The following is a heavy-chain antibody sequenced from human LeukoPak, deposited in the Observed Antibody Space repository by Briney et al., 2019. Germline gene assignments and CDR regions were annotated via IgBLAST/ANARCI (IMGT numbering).Heavy chain of an antibody. CDR3: ASSTGYYGSGSYFH. J-gene: IGHJ4*02. V-gene: IGHV4-34*01. CDR2: INHSGST. D-gene: IGHD3-10*01. Sequence: SETLSLTCAVYGGSFSGYYWSWIRQPPGKGLEWIGEINHSGSTNYNPSLKSRVTISVDTSKNQFSLKPSSVTAADTAVYYCASSTGYYGSGSYFHWGQGTLVTVSS. CDR1: GGSFSGYY.